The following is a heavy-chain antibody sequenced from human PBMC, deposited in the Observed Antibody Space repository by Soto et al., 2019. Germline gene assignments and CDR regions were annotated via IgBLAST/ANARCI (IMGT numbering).Heavy chain of an antibody. D-gene: IGHD6-13*01. J-gene: IGHJ5*02. Sequence: KSSETLSLTCTVSGASMNSYHWSWIRQPAGKGLEWIGHIHSSGSTNYNPSLKSRVTMSVDTSKNQFSLRLMSLTAADTAVYYCARDQGVAAAGITWFDPWGQGSLVT. CDR1: GASMNSYH. CDR3: ARDQGVAAAGITWFDP. V-gene: IGHV4-4*07. CDR2: IHSSGST.